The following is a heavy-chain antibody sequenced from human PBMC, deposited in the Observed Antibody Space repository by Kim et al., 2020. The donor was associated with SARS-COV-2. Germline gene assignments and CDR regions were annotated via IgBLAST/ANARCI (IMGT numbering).Heavy chain of an antibody. Sequence: SVKVSCKASGGTFSSYAISWVRQAPGQGLEWMGGIIPIFGTANYAQKFQGRVTITADKSTSTAYMELSSLRSEDTAVYYCARWQQPTEGWFDPWGQGTLVTVSS. CDR3: ARWQQPTEGWFDP. CDR1: GGTFSSYA. V-gene: IGHV1-69*06. J-gene: IGHJ5*02. CDR2: IIPIFGTA. D-gene: IGHD6-13*01.